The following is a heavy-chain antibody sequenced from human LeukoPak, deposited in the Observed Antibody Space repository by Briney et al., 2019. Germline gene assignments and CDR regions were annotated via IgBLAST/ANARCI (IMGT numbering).Heavy chain of an antibody. J-gene: IGHJ4*02. Sequence: ASVKVSCKASGYTFTSYYMHWVRQAPGQGLEWMGLINPSGTNTNYAQKFRGRVTMTRDTSTSTVYMDLSSLRSEDTAMYFCAREESGGYLDYWGQGTLVTVSS. D-gene: IGHD2-8*02. CDR1: GYTFTSYY. CDR3: AREESGGYLDY. V-gene: IGHV1-46*01. CDR2: INPSGTNT.